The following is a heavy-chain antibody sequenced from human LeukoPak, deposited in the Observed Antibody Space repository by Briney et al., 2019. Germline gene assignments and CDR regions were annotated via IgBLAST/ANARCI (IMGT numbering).Heavy chain of an antibody. CDR3: AKDRSGGSGALFPIFES. CDR2: ISGSGGRT. J-gene: IGHJ4*02. CDR1: GFTFSSYA. D-gene: IGHD3-10*01. V-gene: IGHV3-23*01. Sequence: PGGSLRPSCAASGFTFSSYAMSWVRQAPGKGLEWVSSISGSGGRTYYADSVKGRFTISRDNFKNTLYLQMDSLRAEDTAVYYCAKDRSGGSGALFPIFESWGQGTLVTVSS.